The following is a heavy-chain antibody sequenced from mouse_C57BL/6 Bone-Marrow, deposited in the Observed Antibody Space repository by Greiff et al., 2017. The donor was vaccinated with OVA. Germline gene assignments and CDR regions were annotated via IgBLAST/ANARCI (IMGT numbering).Heavy chain of an antibody. CDR2: ISDGGSYT. J-gene: IGHJ3*01. CDR3: ARDYYYGSIAY. D-gene: IGHD1-1*01. Sequence: EVKVVDSGGGLVKPGGSLKLSCAASGFTFSSYAMSWVRQTPEKRLEWVATISDGGSYTYYPDNVKGRFTISRDNAKNNLYLQMSHLKSEDTAMYYCARDYYYGSIAYWGQGTLVTVSA. CDR1: GFTFSSYA. V-gene: IGHV5-4*01.